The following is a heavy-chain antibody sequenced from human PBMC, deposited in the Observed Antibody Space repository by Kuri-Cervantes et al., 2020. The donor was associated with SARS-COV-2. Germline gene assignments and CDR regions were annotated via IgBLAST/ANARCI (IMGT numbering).Heavy chain of an antibody. J-gene: IGHJ4*02. CDR1: GFTFSSYG. D-gene: IGHD7-27*01. Sequence: GESLKISCAASGFTFSSYGMHWVRQAPGKGLEWVAVISYDGSNKYYADSVKGRFTISRDNSKNTLYLQMNSPRAEDTAVYYCAKDHWDDYWGQGTLVTVSS. CDR3: AKDHWDDY. CDR2: ISYDGSNK. V-gene: IGHV3-30*18.